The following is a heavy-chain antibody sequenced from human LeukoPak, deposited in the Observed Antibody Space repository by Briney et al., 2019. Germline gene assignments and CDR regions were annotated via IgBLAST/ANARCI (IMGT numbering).Heavy chain of an antibody. CDR1: GGSISSYY. Sequence: SETLSLTCTVSGGSISSYYWGWIRQPPGKGLEWIGSIYYSGSTYYNPSLKSRVTISVDTSKNQFSLKLSSVTAADTAVYYCARDNSVGETAWWFDPWGQGTLVTVSS. D-gene: IGHD1-26*01. J-gene: IGHJ5*02. CDR2: IYYSGST. V-gene: IGHV4-39*07. CDR3: ARDNSVGETAWWFDP.